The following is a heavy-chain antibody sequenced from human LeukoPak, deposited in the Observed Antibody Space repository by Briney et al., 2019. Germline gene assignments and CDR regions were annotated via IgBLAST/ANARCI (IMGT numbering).Heavy chain of an antibody. V-gene: IGHV3-23*01. J-gene: IGHJ4*02. Sequence: PGGSLRLSCAASGFTFSRYAMSWVRQTPGKGLEWVSFISGSGSSTYHADSVRGRFTISRDNSKNALYLLMNNLRAEDTAIYYCATEWYTGTSLHYTYWGQGTLVTVSS. CDR1: GFTFSRYA. D-gene: IGHD1-26*01. CDR3: ATEWYTGTSLHYTY. CDR2: ISGSGSST.